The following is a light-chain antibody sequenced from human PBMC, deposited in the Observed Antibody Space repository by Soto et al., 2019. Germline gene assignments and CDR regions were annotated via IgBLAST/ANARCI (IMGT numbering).Light chain of an antibody. CDR1: QSVSSY. CDR3: QQRYNWPIT. Sequence: ELVMTQSPATLSLSPGERATPSCRASQSVSSYLAWYQQKPGQAPRLLIYDASRRATGIPDRFSGSASGTDFTLTISSLEPEDFSVYYCQQRYNWPITFGQGTKVDI. V-gene: IGKV3-11*01. CDR2: DAS. J-gene: IGKJ1*01.